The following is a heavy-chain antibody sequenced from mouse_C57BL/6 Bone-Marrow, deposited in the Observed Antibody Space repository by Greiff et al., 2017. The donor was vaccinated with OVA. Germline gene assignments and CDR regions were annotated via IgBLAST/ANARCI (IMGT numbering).Heavy chain of an antibody. J-gene: IGHJ4*01. V-gene: IGHV1-64*01. Sequence: QVQLQQPGAELVKPGASVKLSCKASGYTFTSYWMHWVKQRPGQGLEWIGMIHPNSGSTNYNEKFKSKATLTVDKSSSTAYMQLSSLTSEDSAVYYCARERLITTEGAMDYWGQGTSVTVSS. CDR3: ARERLITTEGAMDY. CDR1: GYTFTSYW. CDR2: IHPNSGST. D-gene: IGHD1-1*01.